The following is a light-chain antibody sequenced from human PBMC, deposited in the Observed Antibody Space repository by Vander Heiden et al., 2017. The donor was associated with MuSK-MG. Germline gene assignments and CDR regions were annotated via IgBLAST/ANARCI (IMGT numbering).Light chain of an antibody. Sequence: DIVMTQSPDSLAVSLGERATINCKSSQSVLYSSNNKNYLAWSQPKPGQPPKLPIYWASTRESAVPDPLSASGSGTDFTLTISSLQAEAVTVYYCQQYYSTPRTFGQGTKVEIK. CDR1: QSVLYSSNNKNY. CDR2: WAS. CDR3: QQYYSTPRT. J-gene: IGKJ1*01. V-gene: IGKV4-1*01.